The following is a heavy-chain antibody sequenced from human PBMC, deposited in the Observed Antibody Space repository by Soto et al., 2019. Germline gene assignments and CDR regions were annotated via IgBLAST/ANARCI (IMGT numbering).Heavy chain of an antibody. J-gene: IGHJ4*02. Sequence: PGGSLRLSCAASGFTFSTHSMNWVRQAPGKGLEWISYITSSSVTMYADPVKGRFTISRDNAKNSLYLQMNSLRAEDTAVYFCVGEVGFQLIYWGQGTLVTVS. D-gene: IGHD2-2*01. CDR1: GFTFSTHS. CDR2: ITSSSVT. V-gene: IGHV3-48*01. CDR3: VGEVGFQLIY.